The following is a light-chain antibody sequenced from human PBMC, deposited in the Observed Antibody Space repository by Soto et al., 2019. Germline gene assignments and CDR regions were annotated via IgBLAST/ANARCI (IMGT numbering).Light chain of an antibody. J-gene: IGKJ4*01. V-gene: IGKV1-12*01. Sequence: DLQMTQSPSSVSASVGDRVTITCRASQDISTWLAWYQQKPGKVPKLLIYAASNLQSGVPSRFSGSGSGTDFTLTISSLQPEDFANYYCQQANSFPLTFGGGTKVEIK. CDR2: AAS. CDR3: QQANSFPLT. CDR1: QDISTW.